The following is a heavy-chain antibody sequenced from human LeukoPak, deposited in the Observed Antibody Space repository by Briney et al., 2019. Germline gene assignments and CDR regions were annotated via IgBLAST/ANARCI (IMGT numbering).Heavy chain of an antibody. CDR3: TRAASSGPLFTYHMDV. CDR2: IYYTGSS. V-gene: IGHV4-39*07. CDR1: GGAISSSDDY. Sequence: SETLSLTCSVSGGAISSSDDYWGFVRQTPGKGLDCMGSIYYTGSSHYNPSLRSRATISVDTSKNQFSLKLSSVTAADTAVYYCTRAASSGPLFTYHMDVWGKGTTVTVSS. J-gene: IGHJ6*03. D-gene: IGHD3-22*01.